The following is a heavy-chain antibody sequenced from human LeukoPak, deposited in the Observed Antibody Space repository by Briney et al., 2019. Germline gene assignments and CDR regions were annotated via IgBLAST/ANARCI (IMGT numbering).Heavy chain of an antibody. CDR3: ARHVYYDSSGYFDY. J-gene: IGHJ4*02. V-gene: IGHV4-4*09. CDR1: GGSISSYY. CDR2: ICTSGST. D-gene: IGHD3-22*01. Sequence: TSETLSLTCTVSGGSISSYYWSWIRQPPGKGLEWIGYICTSGSTNYNPSLKSRVTISVDTSKNQFSLKLSSVTAADTAVYYCARHVYYDSSGYFDYWGQGTLVTVSS.